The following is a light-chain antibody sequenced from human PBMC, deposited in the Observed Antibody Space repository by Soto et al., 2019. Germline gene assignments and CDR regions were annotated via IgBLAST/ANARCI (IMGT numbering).Light chain of an antibody. Sequence: DIQMTQSPSTVSASVGDRVTITCRASQSISNWLAWYQQKPGEAPKLLIYKASTLDSVVPSRFSGSGSGTEFTLTISSLQPDDFATYYCQQYDSYSYTFGQGTKLEIK. V-gene: IGKV1-5*03. J-gene: IGKJ2*01. CDR1: QSISNW. CDR2: KAS. CDR3: QQYDSYSYT.